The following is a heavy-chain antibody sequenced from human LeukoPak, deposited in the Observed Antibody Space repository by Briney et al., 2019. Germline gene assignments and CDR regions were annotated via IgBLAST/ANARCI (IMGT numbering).Heavy chain of an antibody. J-gene: IGHJ6*03. CDR2: IYTSGST. Sequence: SQTLSLTCTVSGGSISSGSYYWSWIRQPAGKVLEWIGRIYTSGSTNYNPSLKSRVTISVDTSKNQFSLKLSSVTAADTAVYYCARARVKDYQLLGYYYYYYMDVWGKGTTVTVSS. D-gene: IGHD2-2*01. CDR1: GGSISSGSYY. CDR3: ARARVKDYQLLGYYYYYYMDV. V-gene: IGHV4-61*02.